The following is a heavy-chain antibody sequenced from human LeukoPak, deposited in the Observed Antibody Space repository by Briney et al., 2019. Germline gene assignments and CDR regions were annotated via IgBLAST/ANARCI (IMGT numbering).Heavy chain of an antibody. J-gene: IGHJ4*02. CDR2: ISGSGGST. D-gene: IGHD3-10*01. CDR1: GFTFSSYA. V-gene: IGHV3-23*01. CDR3: AKDKYYYGPESDFDS. Sequence: PGGSLRLSCAASGFTFSSYAMSWVRQAPGKGLEWVSAISGSGGSTYYADSVKRRFTVSRDNSKNTLYLQMNSLRAGDTAVYYCAKDKYYYGPESDFDSWGQGTLVTVSS.